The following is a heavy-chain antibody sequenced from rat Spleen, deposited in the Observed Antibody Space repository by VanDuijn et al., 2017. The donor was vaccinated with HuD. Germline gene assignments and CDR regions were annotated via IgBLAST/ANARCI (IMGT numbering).Heavy chain of an antibody. J-gene: IGHJ2*01. Sequence: QVQLQQSGAELAKPGSSVKISCKASGYTFNNYYISWIKQTTGQGLEYIGYINTGSGSTNYNEKFKGRATFTVDKSSTTAYMQFSSLTPEDTAVYYCARQVLRIYGLFDYWGQGVMVTVS. CDR1: GYTFNNYY. CDR2: INTGSGST. V-gene: IGHV1-43*01. CDR3: ARQVLRIYGLFDY. D-gene: IGHD1-9*01.